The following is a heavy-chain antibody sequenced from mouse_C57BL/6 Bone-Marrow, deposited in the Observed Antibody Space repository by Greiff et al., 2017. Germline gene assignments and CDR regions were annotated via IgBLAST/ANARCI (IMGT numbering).Heavy chain of an antibody. CDR1: GYTFTSYA. D-gene: IGHD2-3*01. V-gene: IGHV1-85*01. CDR3: ARLRWLLRPDY. CDR2: IYPRDGST. Sequence: VQLQESGPELVTPGASVKLSCKASGYTFTSYAINWVKQRPGQGLEWIGWIYPRDGSTKYNEKFKGKATLTVDTSSSTAYMELHSLTSEDSAVYFCARLRWLLRPDYWGQGTTLTVSS. J-gene: IGHJ2*01.